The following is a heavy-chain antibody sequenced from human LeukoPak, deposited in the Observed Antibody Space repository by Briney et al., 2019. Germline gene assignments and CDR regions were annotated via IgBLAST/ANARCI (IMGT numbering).Heavy chain of an antibody. CDR1: GFTFSSYT. Sequence: GGSLRLSCAASGFTFSSYTMSWVREAPGKGLEWVSSISSSINYIYHAGSVKGRFTISRDDAQNSVYLQMNSLKDEDTAVYYCARSRTSSPYDKNLNFWGQGTLVIVSS. CDR2: ISSSINYI. CDR3: ARSRTSSPYDKNLNF. V-gene: IGHV3-21*01. D-gene: IGHD1-14*01. J-gene: IGHJ4*02.